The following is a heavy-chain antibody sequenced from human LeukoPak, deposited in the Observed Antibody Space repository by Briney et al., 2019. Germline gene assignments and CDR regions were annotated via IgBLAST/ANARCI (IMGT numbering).Heavy chain of an antibody. CDR2: FDPEDGET. Sequence: ASVKVSCKVSGYTLTELSMHWVRQAPGKGLEWMGGFDPEDGETIYAQKFQGRVTMTEDTSTDTAYMELSSLRSEDTAVYYCATVSSGVVGATGDYWGQGTLVTVSS. CDR1: GYTLTELS. V-gene: IGHV1-24*01. J-gene: IGHJ4*02. D-gene: IGHD1-26*01. CDR3: ATVSSGVVGATGDY.